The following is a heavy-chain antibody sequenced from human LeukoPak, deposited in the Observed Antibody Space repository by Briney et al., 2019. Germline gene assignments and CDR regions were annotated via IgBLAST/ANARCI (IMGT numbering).Heavy chain of an antibody. CDR3: VPEEKYSSGWFYFDS. Sequence: GGSLRLSCAASGFTFSSYGMHWVRQAPGRRLMWVSRINGDGSTTNYVDSVKGRFTISRDNAKNTLYLQMSSLRAEDTAMYYCVPEEKYSSGWFYFDSWGLGTLVTVSS. D-gene: IGHD6-19*01. CDR2: INGDGSTT. J-gene: IGHJ4*02. V-gene: IGHV3-74*01. CDR1: GFTFSSYG.